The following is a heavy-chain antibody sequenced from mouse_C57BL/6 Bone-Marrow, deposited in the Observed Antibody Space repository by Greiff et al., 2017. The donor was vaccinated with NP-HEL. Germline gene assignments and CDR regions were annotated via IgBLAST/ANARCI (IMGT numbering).Heavy chain of an antibody. CDR1: GYTFTDYY. CDR2: IYPGSGNT. D-gene: IGHD1-1*01. Sequence: VQLQQSGAELVRPGASVKLSCKASGYTFTDYYINWVKQRPGQGLEWIARIYPGSGNTYYNEKFKGKATLTADKSSSTAYMQLSSLTSEDSAVYFCARFPYYYGSKDWYFDVWGTGTTVTVSS. CDR3: ARFPYYYGSKDWYFDV. J-gene: IGHJ1*03. V-gene: IGHV1-76*01.